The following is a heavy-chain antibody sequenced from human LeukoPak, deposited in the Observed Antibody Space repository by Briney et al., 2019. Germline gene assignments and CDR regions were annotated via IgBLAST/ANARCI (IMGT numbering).Heavy chain of an antibody. CDR1: GGTFTIYA. CDR2: IIPIFGTA. CDR3: ARGWIAARRSERPGYYMDV. Sequence: ASVTVSCKASGGTFTIYAISWVRQAPGQGLEWMGRIIPIFGTANYAQKFQGRVTITADKSTSTAYMELSSLRSEDTAVDYCARGWIAARRSERPGYYMDVWGKGTTVTVSS. V-gene: IGHV1-69*06. J-gene: IGHJ6*03. D-gene: IGHD6-6*01.